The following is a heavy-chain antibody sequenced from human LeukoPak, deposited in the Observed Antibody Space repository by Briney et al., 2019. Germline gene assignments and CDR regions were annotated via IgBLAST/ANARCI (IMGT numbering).Heavy chain of an antibody. J-gene: IGHJ4*03. CDR3: ARCGTLYRGSSEFDN. V-gene: IGHV4-39*01. Sequence: PSETLSLTCSVSGGSIYSSNSQWRWIRQPPGKGLEWDGIIDNRGNTYYSPSLKSRVTISVDTSKNQFSLKLSSVTAADTAEDCIARCGTLYRGSSEFDNWGDGTLVTVSS. D-gene: IGHD6-6*01. CDR2: IDNRGNT. CDR1: GGSIYSSNSQ.